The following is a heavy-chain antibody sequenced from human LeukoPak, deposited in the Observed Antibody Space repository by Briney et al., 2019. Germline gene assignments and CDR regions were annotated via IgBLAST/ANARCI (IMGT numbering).Heavy chain of an antibody. J-gene: IGHJ4*02. CDR2: INNEGNDT. Sequence: GGSLKLSCAASGFTFTKYWMHWVRQVPRKGLMWVSRINNEGNDTNYADSVRGRFTISRDNAKNTLYLQMNSLRAEDTAVYYCARCIYGNFDYWGQGSLVTVSS. CDR1: GFTFTKYW. V-gene: IGHV3-74*01. CDR3: ARCIYGNFDY. D-gene: IGHD2-8*01.